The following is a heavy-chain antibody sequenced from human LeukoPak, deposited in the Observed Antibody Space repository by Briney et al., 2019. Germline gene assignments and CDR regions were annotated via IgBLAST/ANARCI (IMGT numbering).Heavy chain of an antibody. CDR1: GGTFSSYA. J-gene: IGHJ4*02. Sequence: SVKVSCKASGGTFSSYAISWVRQDPGQGLEWMGGIIPIFGTANYAQKFQGRVTITADESTSTAYMELSSLRSEDTAVYYCARSKIGYDFWSGYYGGRIDYWGQGTLVTVSS. D-gene: IGHD3-3*01. CDR2: IIPIFGTA. V-gene: IGHV1-69*13. CDR3: ARSKIGYDFWSGYYGGRIDY.